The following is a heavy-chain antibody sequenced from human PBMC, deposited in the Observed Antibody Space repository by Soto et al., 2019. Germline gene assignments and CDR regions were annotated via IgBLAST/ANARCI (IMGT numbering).Heavy chain of an antibody. D-gene: IGHD1-1*01. Sequence: QVQLVQSGAEVKRPGASVKISCKASGYTMNKYNMHWVRQAPGQSLEWMGWLHADNGDTKYSPRFQGRVTLNWDTSASTAYMELSSLRSEDTAMYYCVRDGDNRAHFDYWGQGTLVSVSS. J-gene: IGHJ4*02. CDR3: VRDGDNRAHFDY. CDR1: GYTMNKYN. V-gene: IGHV1-3*01. CDR2: LHADNGDT.